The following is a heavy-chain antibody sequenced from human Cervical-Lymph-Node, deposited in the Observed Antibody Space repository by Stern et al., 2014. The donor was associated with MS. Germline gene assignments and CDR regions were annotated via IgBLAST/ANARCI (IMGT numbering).Heavy chain of an antibody. CDR2: IIPIFGTA. CDR3: ARVRTGDYYYYYGMDV. V-gene: IGHV1-69*06. Sequence: VQLVESGAEVKKPGSSVKVSCKASGGTFSSYAISWVRQAPGQGLEWMGGIIPIFGTANYAQKFQGRVPITADKSTSTAYMELSSLRSEDTAVYYCARVRTGDYYYYYGMDVWGQGTTVTVSS. CDR1: GGTFSSYA. J-gene: IGHJ6*02. D-gene: IGHD4-17*01.